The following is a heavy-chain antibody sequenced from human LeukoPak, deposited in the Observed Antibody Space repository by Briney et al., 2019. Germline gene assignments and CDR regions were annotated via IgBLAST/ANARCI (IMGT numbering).Heavy chain of an antibody. V-gene: IGHV1-69*04. Sequence: GSSVKLSFKASGGTFSSYAISWVRQAPGQGLEWMGRIIPILGIANYDQKFQGRVTITADKSTSTTYMELSIKRSEDTAVYYCARGVVVVPAAPRSYFDYWGQGTLVTVSS. CDR2: IIPILGIA. CDR3: ARGVVVVPAAPRSYFDY. CDR1: GGTFSSYA. J-gene: IGHJ4*02. D-gene: IGHD2-2*01.